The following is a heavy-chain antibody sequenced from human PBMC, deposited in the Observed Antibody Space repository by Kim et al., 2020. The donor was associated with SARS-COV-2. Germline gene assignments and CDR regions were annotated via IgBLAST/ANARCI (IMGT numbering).Heavy chain of an antibody. J-gene: IGHJ4*02. CDR3: AKVSQRVALDY. D-gene: IGHD2-21*01. V-gene: IGHV3-30*02. Sequence: QYYAHAVKGRFTISRDKSKNTVSLQINSLRGDDTALYYYAKVSQRVALDYWGQGTLVTVSS. CDR2: Q.